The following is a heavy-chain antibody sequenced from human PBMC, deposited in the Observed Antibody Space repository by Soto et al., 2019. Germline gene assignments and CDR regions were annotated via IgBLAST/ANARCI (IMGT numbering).Heavy chain of an antibody. Sequence: TSETLSLTCTVSGGSITNYYWSWIRQPPGKGLEWIGYIYYRGRTNYNPSLKSRVTISVDTSKNQFSLKLTSVPAADTAVYYCARLDTVRGYYFDYWGQGTQVTVSS. J-gene: IGHJ4*02. CDR3: ARLDTVRGYYFDY. D-gene: IGHD3-10*01. CDR1: GGSITNYY. CDR2: IYYRGRT. V-gene: IGHV4-59*01.